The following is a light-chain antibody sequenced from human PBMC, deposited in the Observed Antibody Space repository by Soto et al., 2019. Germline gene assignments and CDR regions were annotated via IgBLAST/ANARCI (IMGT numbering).Light chain of an antibody. CDR2: SAS. CDR1: QSVDTN. V-gene: IGKV3-15*01. J-gene: IGKJ2*01. Sequence: EVVMTQSPATLSVSPGDRATLSCRASQSVDTNVVWYQQKPGQPPRLLVHSASIRATGVPARFTGIGSGTDFTLTISGLQSDDVAISYCQQYYNGPPYTFGHGTRLQIK. CDR3: QQYYNGPPYT.